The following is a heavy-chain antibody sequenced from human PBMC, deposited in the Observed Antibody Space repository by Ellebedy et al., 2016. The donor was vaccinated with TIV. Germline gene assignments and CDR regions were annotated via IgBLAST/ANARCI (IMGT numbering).Heavy chain of an antibody. J-gene: IGHJ4*02. V-gene: IGHV4-61*01. Sequence: SETLSLTXTVSGGSVSSGSSYWSWIRQPPGKGLEWIGYIYYSGSTNYNPSLKSRVTISVDTSKNQFSLKLSSVTAADTAVYYCARADTAMVTWVLFDYWGQGTLVTVSS. CDR1: GGSVSSGSSY. D-gene: IGHD5-18*01. CDR3: ARADTAMVTWVLFDY. CDR2: IYYSGST.